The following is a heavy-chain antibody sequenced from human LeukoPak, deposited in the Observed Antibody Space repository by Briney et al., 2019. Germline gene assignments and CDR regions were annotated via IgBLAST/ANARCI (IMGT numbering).Heavy chain of an antibody. CDR2: MNPNSGNT. V-gene: IGHV1-8*01. Sequence: ASVKVSCKASGYTFTSYDINWVRQATGQGLEWMGWMNPNSGNTRSAQKFQGKVTMTRNTFISTAYMELSSLRSEDTAVYYCERTYSSGWYGLRVTVKNAFDIWGQGTMVTVSS. CDR1: GYTFTSYD. D-gene: IGHD6-19*01. CDR3: ERTYSSGWYGLRVTVKNAFDI. J-gene: IGHJ3*02.